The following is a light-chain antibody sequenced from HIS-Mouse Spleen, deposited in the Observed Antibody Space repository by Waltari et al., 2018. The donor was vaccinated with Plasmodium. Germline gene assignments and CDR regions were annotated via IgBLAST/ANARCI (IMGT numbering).Light chain of an antibody. V-gene: IGLV3-10*01. Sequence: SYELTQPPSVSVSPGQTARITCSGDALPKKYAYWYQQKSGQAPVLVIYEERKRPSGIPGRFAGSSSGTMATVTISGAQVEDEADYDCYSTDSSGNHRVFGGGTKLTVL. CDR3: YSTDSSGNHRV. J-gene: IGLJ3*02. CDR2: EER. CDR1: ALPKKY.